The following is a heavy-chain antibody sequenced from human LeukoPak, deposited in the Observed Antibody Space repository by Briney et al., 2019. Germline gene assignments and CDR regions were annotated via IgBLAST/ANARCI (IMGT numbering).Heavy chain of an antibody. CDR3: ARDRPTFFGVVIRYYYYGMDV. J-gene: IGHJ6*02. V-gene: IGHV1-18*01. CDR2: ISACNGNT. CDR1: GYTFTSYG. Sequence: VASVKVSCKASGYTFTSYGISWVRQAPGQGLEWMGWISACNGNTNYAQKLQGRVTMTTDTSTSTAYMELRSLRSDDTAVYYCARDRPTFFGVVIRYYYYGMDVWGQGTTVTVSS. D-gene: IGHD3-3*01.